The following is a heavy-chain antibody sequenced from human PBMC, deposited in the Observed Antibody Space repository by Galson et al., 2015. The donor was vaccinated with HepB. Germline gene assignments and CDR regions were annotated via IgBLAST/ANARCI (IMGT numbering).Heavy chain of an antibody. V-gene: IGHV3-23*01. CDR1: GFTFSSYA. CDR3: AKYYGDYPYYYYYMDV. Sequence: SLRLSCAASGFTFSSYAMSWVRQAPGKGLEWVSAISGCGGSTYYADAVKGRFTISRDNSKNTLNVQMNSLRAEDTAVYYCAKYYGDYPYYYYYMDVWGKGTTVTVSS. J-gene: IGHJ6*03. D-gene: IGHD4-17*01. CDR2: ISGCGGST.